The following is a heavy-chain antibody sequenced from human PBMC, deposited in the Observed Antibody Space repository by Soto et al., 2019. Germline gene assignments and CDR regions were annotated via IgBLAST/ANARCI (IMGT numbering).Heavy chain of an antibody. V-gene: IGHV3-23*01. CDR1: GFTFSTYA. J-gene: IGHJ5*02. Sequence: EVQLLESGGGLVQPGGSLRLSCAASGFTFSTYAMIWVRQAPGKGLEWVSTLSSSGATTYYADSVKGRFTISRDNSKNTLYLQMNSLKAKDTAVYYCAKGANHYYGPFDPWGQGTLVTVSS. CDR3: AKGANHYYGPFDP. D-gene: IGHD3-10*01. CDR2: LSSSGATT.